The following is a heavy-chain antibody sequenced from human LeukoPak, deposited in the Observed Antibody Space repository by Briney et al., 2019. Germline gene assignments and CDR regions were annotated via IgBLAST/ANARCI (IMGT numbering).Heavy chain of an antibody. CDR2: IYYSGST. CDR3: ARQDIVVVPAAAWDYYYYMDV. Sequence: PSETLSLTCTVSGGSISSYYWSWIRQLPGKGLEWIGYIYYSGSTNYNPSLKSRVTISVDTSKNQFSLKLSSVTAADTAVYYCARQDIVVVPAAAWDYYYYMDVWGKGTTVTVSS. D-gene: IGHD2-2*01. J-gene: IGHJ6*03. CDR1: GGSISSYY. V-gene: IGHV4-59*08.